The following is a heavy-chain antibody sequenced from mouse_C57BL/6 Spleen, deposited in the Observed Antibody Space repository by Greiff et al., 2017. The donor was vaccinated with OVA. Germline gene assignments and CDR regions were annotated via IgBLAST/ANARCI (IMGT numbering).Heavy chain of an antibody. CDR2: INPYNGDT. D-gene: IGHD1-1*01. CDR3: AREGLSSYSFDY. J-gene: IGHJ2*01. Sequence: VQLKESGPELVKPGDSVKISCKASGYSFTGYFMNWVMQSHGKSLEWIGRINPYNGDTFYNQKFKGKATLTVDKSSSTAHMELRSLTSEDSAVYYCAREGLSSYSFDYWGQGTTLTVSS. CDR1: GYSFTGYF. V-gene: IGHV1-20*01.